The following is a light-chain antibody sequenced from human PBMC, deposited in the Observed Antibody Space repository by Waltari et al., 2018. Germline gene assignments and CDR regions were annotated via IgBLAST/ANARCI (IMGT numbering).Light chain of an antibody. J-gene: IGKJ4*01. CDR2: DAS. CDR1: QSVSSY. V-gene: IGKV3-11*01. CDR3: QQRNAWPLT. Sequence: EIVLTQSPATLSLSPGERATLSCRASQSVSSYLAWYQQKPGQGPRLLIHDASNRATGIPARFSGSGSGTDFTLTISSLEPEDFAVYYCQQRNAWPLTFGGGTKVELK.